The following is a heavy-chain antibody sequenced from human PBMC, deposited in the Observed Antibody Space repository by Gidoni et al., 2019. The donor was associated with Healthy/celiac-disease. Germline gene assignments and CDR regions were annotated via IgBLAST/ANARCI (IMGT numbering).Heavy chain of an antibody. CDR2: IWYDGSNK. J-gene: IGHJ3*02. V-gene: IGHV3-33*01. CDR3: ARDWVGGAFDI. CDR1: GFTFSSYG. Sequence: QVQLVESGGGVVQPGRSLDLPCSASGFTFSSYGLHWVRQAPGKGLEWVAVIWYDGSNKYYADSVKGRFTISRDNSKNTLYLQMNSLRAEDTAVYYCARDWVGGAFDIWGQGTMVTVSS. D-gene: IGHD1-26*01.